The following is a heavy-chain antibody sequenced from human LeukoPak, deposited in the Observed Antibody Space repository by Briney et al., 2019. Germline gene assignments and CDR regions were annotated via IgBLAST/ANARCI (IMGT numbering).Heavy chain of an antibody. CDR2: IWYDGSNK. CDR3: ARGFGRYLPPGNDAFDI. D-gene: IGHD3-9*01. V-gene: IGHV3-33*08. Sequence: PPGRSLRLSCAASGFTFSHYAMHWVRQAPGKGLEWVAFIWYDGSNKYYADSVKGRFTISRDNSKNTLYLQMNSLRAEDTAVYYCARGFGRYLPPGNDAFDIWGLGTMVTVSS. CDR1: GFTFSHYA. J-gene: IGHJ3*02.